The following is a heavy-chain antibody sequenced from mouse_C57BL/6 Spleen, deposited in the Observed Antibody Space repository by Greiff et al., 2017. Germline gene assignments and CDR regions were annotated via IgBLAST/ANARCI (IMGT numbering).Heavy chain of an antibody. CDR3: ARVFITTVVAPGY. V-gene: IGHV3-6*01. J-gene: IGHJ2*01. D-gene: IGHD1-1*01. CDR2: ISYDGSN. Sequence: EVQVVESGPGLVKPSQSLSLTCSVTGYSITSGYYWNWIRQFPGNKLEWMGYISYDGSNNYNPSRKNRISITRDTSKNQFFLKLNSVTTEDTATYYCARVFITTVVAPGYWGQGTTLTVSS. CDR1: GYSITSGYY.